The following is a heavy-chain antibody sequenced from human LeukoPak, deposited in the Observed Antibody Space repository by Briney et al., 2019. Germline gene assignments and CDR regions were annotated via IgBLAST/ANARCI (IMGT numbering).Heavy chain of an antibody. D-gene: IGHD4-17*01. CDR1: RFSLSTNGVG. CDR3: AHIEDYVGDY. J-gene: IGHJ4*02. CDR2: IYRDDDK. V-gene: IGHV2-5*02. Sequence: SGPTLVNPTQTLTLTCTFSRFSLSTNGVGVGWIRQPPGKALNWFAVIYRDDDKRYSPSLNSRLTITKDTSENQVVLTLTNMDLVDTATYYCAHIEDYVGDYWGQETLVTVSS.